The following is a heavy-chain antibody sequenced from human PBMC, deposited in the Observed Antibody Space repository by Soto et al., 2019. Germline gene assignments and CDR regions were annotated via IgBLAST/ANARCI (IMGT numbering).Heavy chain of an antibody. Sequence: QVQLVQSGPEVKKPGASMRVSCKTSGYSFTNFGISWVRQAPGQGLEWMGWITTFNGNTNYAQRFQGRMTVTSETSTSTVYMELTSLTSDDTAVYYCVRDRYAYFDPPASDYWGQGTLVTVSS. D-gene: IGHD3-9*01. CDR2: ITTFNGNT. CDR1: GYSFTNFG. J-gene: IGHJ4*02. CDR3: VRDRYAYFDPPASDY. V-gene: IGHV1-18*01.